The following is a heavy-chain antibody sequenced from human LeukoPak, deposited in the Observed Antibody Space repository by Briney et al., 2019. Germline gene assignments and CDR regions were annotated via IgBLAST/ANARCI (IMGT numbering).Heavy chain of an antibody. Sequence: GASVKVSCKASGGTFSSYAISWVRQAPGQGLEWMGGIIPIFGTANYAQKFQGRVTITADKSTSTAYMELSSLRSEDTAVYYCESLHSSGWSSDYWGQGTLVTVSS. CDR3: ESLHSSGWSSDY. V-gene: IGHV1-69*06. J-gene: IGHJ4*02. CDR2: IIPIFGTA. CDR1: GGTFSSYA. D-gene: IGHD6-19*01.